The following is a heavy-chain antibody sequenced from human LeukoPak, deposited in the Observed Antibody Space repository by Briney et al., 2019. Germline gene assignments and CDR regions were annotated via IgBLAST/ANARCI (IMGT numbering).Heavy chain of an antibody. J-gene: IGHJ4*02. CDR2: INHSGST. Sequence: KSSETLSLTCAVYGGSFSGYYWSWIRQPPGKGLEWIGEINHSGSTNYNPSLKSRVTISVDTSKNQFSLKLSSVTAADTAVYYCARQIPATANHYFDYWGQGTLVTVSS. CDR1: GGSFSGYY. CDR3: ARQIPATANHYFDY. V-gene: IGHV4-34*01. D-gene: IGHD2-15*01.